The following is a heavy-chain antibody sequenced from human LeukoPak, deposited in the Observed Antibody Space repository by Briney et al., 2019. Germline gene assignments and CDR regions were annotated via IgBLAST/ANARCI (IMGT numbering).Heavy chain of an antibody. J-gene: IGHJ3*02. V-gene: IGHV3-7*01. D-gene: IGHD6-19*01. CDR3: AKEKSSGWHDAFDI. CDR2: ISQDGSQK. Sequence: PGGSLRLSCEASGFTFSDYYMSWVRQAPGRGLEWVAHISQDGSQKFYVDSVKGRFTISRDDSKNTLYLQMSSLRAEDTAVYYCAKEKSSGWHDAFDIGGQGTTVTVSS. CDR1: GFTFSDYY.